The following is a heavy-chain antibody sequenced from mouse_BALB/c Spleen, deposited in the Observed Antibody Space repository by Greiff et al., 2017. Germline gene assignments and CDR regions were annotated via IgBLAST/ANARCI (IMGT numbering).Heavy chain of an antibody. D-gene: IGHD2-2*01. CDR1: GFSLSRYS. CDR2: IWGGGST. J-gene: IGHJ2*01. V-gene: IGHV2-6-4*01. CDR3: ARGGYDKEGFDY. Sequence: VMLVESGPGLVAPSQSLSITCTVSGFSLSRYSVHWVRQPPGKGLEWLGMIWGGGSTDYNSALKSRLSISKDNSKSQVFLKMNSLQTDDTAMYYCARGGYDKEGFDYWGQGTTLTVSS.